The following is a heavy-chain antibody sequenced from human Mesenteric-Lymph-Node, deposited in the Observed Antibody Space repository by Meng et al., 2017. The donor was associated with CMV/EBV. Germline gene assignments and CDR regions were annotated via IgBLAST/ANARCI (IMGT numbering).Heavy chain of an antibody. J-gene: IGHJ4*02. D-gene: IGHD7-27*01. CDR3: ARYSGPRASLQNWVHDY. Sequence: SETLSLTCTVSGGSINNYYWSWIRQPPGKGLEWIGYIYYSGSTNYNPSLKSRVTISVDTSKNQFSLKLSSVTAADTAVYYCARYSGPRASLQNWVHDYWGQGTLVT. CDR1: GGSINNYY. CDR2: IYYSGST. V-gene: IGHV4-59*01.